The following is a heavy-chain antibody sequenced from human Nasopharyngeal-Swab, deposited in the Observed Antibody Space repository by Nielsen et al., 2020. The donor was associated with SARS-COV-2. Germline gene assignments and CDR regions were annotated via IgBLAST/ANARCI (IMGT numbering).Heavy chain of an antibody. V-gene: IGHV3-23*01. CDR2: ISGSGGST. Sequence: GESLKISCAASGFTFSSYAMSWVRQAPGKGLEWVSAISGSGGSTYYADSVKGRFTISRDNSKNTLYLQMSSLRAEDTAVYYCAKARGAAAGDFDYWGQGTLVTVSS. D-gene: IGHD6-13*01. CDR1: GFTFSSYA. J-gene: IGHJ4*02. CDR3: AKARGAAAGDFDY.